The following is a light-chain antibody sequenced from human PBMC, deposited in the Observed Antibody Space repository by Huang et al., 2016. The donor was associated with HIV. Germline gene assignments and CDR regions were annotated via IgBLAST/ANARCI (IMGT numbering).Light chain of an antibody. V-gene: IGKV3-15*01. J-gene: IGKJ5*01. CDR2: AAS. CDR3: QQYNDWAPIT. CDR1: QSVNSD. Sequence: EIVMTQSPATLSVSPGERATLSCRASQSVNSDLAWYQQKPGQAPRLLIYAASTRATGLPARFSGTGSGTDFTLTISSLQSEDFAVYYCQQYNDWAPITFGQGTRLEMK.